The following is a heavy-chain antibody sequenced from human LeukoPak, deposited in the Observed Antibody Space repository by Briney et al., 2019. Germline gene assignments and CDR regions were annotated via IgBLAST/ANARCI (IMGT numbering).Heavy chain of an antibody. V-gene: IGHV3-48*04. J-gene: IGHJ4*02. CDR1: GFDLSRYS. CDR3: ARPISWGFDY. CDR2: ISGSSRSI. Sequence: GGSLRLSCVASGFDLSRYSMDWVRQAPGKGLEWVSFISGSSRSIYYADSVKGRFTISRDNAKNSLYLQMNSLRPEDTAVYYCARPISWGFDYWGQGILVAVSS. D-gene: IGHD7-27*01.